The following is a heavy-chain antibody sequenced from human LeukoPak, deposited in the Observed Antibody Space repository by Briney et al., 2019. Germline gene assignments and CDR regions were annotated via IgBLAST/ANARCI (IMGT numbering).Heavy chain of an antibody. CDR2: IKSKTDGGTT. CDR1: GFTFSNAW. CDR3: TTRTRSGSYLFDY. J-gene: IGHJ4*02. V-gene: IGHV3-15*01. D-gene: IGHD1-26*01. Sequence: GGSLRLSCAASGFTFSNAWMSWVRQAPGKGLEWGGRIKSKTDGGTTDYAAPVKGRFTISRDDSKNTLYLQMNSLKTEDTAVYYCTTRTRSGSYLFDYWGQGTLVTVSS.